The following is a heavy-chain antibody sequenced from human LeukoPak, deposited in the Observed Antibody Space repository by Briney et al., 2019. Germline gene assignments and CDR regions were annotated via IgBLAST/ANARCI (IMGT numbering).Heavy chain of an antibody. Sequence: PGGSLRLSCAASGYTVSNNYMSWVRQAPGKGLEWGSVLYSGGNTYYTDSVKGRFAISRDYSRNTVYLQMNSLRAEDTAVYYCVRESGFGELFPYAFDIWGQGTVVTVSS. CDR3: VRESGFGELFPYAFDI. V-gene: IGHV3-53*01. D-gene: IGHD3-10*01. CDR1: GYTVSNNY. J-gene: IGHJ3*02. CDR2: LYSGGNT.